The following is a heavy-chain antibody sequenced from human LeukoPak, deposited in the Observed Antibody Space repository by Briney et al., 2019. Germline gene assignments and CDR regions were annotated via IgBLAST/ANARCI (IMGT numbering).Heavy chain of an antibody. Sequence: GGSLRLSCAVSGFAFSSYRMSWVRQAPGKGLEWVGRTRNKARSYTTDYAASVKGRFTISRDDSKKSVYLQMNSLKTEDTAVYYCARTYYDILTSIRDFDYWGQGTLVTVSS. CDR2: TRNKARSYTT. V-gene: IGHV3-72*01. D-gene: IGHD3-9*01. CDR3: ARTYYDILTSIRDFDY. CDR1: GFAFSSYR. J-gene: IGHJ4*02.